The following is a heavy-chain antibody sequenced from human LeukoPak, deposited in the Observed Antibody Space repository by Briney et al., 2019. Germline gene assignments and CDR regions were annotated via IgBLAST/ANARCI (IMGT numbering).Heavy chain of an antibody. CDR2: IYYSGST. D-gene: IGHD2-2*01. V-gene: IGHV4-39*07. Sequence: SETLSLTCTVSVGSISSSSYYWGWIRQPPGKGLEWIGSIYYSGSTYYNPSLNSRVTISVDTSKIQFSLKLSSVTAADTAVYYCARGQMGSSTSCYDYGGQGTLVTVSS. CDR3: ARGQMGSSTSCYDY. J-gene: IGHJ4*02. CDR1: VGSISSSSYY.